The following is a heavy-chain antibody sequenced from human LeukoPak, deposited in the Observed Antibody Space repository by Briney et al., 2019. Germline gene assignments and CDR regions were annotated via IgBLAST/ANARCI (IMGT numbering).Heavy chain of an antibody. Sequence: PGGSLRLSCAASGFSFDDYAMHWVRQAPGKGLEWVAGISWNSGSIDYVESVKGRFTISRDNAKNSLYLQMNRLRAKDTAVYYCAKLSPTTLYDSRGWFDPWGQGTLVTVSS. V-gene: IGHV3-9*01. CDR2: ISWNSGSI. D-gene: IGHD3-3*01. J-gene: IGHJ5*02. CDR3: AKLSPTTLYDSRGWFDP. CDR1: GFSFDDYA.